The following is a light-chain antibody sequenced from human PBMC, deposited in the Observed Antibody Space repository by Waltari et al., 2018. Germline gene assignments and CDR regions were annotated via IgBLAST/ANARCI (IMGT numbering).Light chain of an antibody. Sequence: EVVMTQSPATLSVSPGESATLSCRASQSVSRFLAWYQQKPGQAPRLLIYGASTRATGIPARFNGSGSGTEFTLTISSLQSEDFAVYFCQQYNDWPPLTFGGGTKLEIK. CDR2: GAS. V-gene: IGKV3-15*01. J-gene: IGKJ4*01. CDR3: QQYNDWPPLT. CDR1: QSVSRF.